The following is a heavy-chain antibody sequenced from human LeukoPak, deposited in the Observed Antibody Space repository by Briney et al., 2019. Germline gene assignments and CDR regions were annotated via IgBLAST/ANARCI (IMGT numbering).Heavy chain of an antibody. V-gene: IGHV4-30-4*08. Sequence: SQTLSLTCTVSGGSISSGDYYWSWIRQPPGKGLEWIGYIYYSGSTNYNPSLKSRVTISVDTSKNQFSLKLSSVTAADTAVYYCASGVLATNFDYWGQGTLVTVSS. CDR3: ASGVLATNFDY. J-gene: IGHJ4*02. CDR2: IYYSGST. CDR1: GGSISSGDYY. D-gene: IGHD5-24*01.